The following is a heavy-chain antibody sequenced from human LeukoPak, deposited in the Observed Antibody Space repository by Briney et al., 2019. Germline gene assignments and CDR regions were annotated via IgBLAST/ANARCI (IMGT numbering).Heavy chain of an antibody. Sequence: PGGSLRLSCAASGFTFSTYEMAWVRQAPGKGLEWVAYISRSGGNIYYADSVKGRFTISRDNAKNSLYLQMNSLRDEDTAVYYCARDMEIGTMVTFKYWYWGQGTLVTVSS. CDR2: ISRSGGNI. CDR3: ARDMEIGTMVTFKYWY. J-gene: IGHJ4*02. V-gene: IGHV3-48*03. CDR1: GFTFSTYE. D-gene: IGHD3-16*01.